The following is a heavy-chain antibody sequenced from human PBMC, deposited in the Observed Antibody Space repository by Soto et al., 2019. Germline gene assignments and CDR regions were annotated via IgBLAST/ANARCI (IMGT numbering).Heavy chain of an antibody. Sequence: ASVKVSCKASGYTFTSYDINWVRQATGQGREWMGWMNPNSGNTGYAQKFQGRVTMTRNTSTSTAYMELTSLRSQDTAVYYCASTPEQCTRCYGDDYYYYMDVWGKGTTVTVSS. D-gene: IGHD2-2*01. V-gene: IGHV1-8*01. CDR3: ASTPEQCTRCYGDDYYYYMDV. CDR1: GYTFTSYD. CDR2: MNPNSGNT. J-gene: IGHJ6*03.